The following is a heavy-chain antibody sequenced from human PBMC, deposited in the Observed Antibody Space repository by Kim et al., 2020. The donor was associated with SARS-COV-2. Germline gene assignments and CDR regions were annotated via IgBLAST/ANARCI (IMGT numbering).Heavy chain of an antibody. Sequence: GGSLRLSCAVSGFTFSGSAMHWVRQPSGKGLEWVGRVRSRADNYATAYAASVEGRFTISRDDSKNTAYLQMNSLKTEDTAVYYCTSVVRGVSNYWGRGTLVTVSS. CDR3: TSVVRGVSNY. D-gene: IGHD3-10*01. V-gene: IGHV3-73*01. CDR1: GFTFSGSA. CDR2: VRSRADNYAT. J-gene: IGHJ4*02.